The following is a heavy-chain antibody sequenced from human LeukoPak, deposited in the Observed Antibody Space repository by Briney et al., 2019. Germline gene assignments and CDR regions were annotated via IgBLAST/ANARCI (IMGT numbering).Heavy chain of an antibody. CDR1: GFTFSSYA. V-gene: IGHV3-30*14. J-gene: IGHJ6*02. Sequence: PGGSLRLSCAASGFTFSSYAMHWVRQAPGKGLEWVAVISYDGSNKYYADSVKGRFTISRDNSKNTLYLQMGSLRAEDMAVYYCARVGYTSYYYYGMDVWGQGTTVTVSS. CDR2: ISYDGSNK. CDR3: ARVGYTSYYYYGMDV. D-gene: IGHD6-13*01.